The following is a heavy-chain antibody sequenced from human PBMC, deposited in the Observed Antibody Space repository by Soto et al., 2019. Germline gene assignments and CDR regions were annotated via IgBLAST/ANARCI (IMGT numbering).Heavy chain of an antibody. D-gene: IGHD6-19*01. J-gene: IGHJ4*02. V-gene: IGHV3-23*01. CDR2: ISGSGGST. CDR1: GFTFSSYA. Sequence: GWSLRLSCAASGFTFSSYAMTWVRQAPGKGLEWVSLISGSGGSTYYADSVKGRFTISRDNSKNILYLQMNSLRAEDTAVYYCAKRIVVTGAAFDYWGQGTLVTVSS. CDR3: AKRIVVTGAAFDY.